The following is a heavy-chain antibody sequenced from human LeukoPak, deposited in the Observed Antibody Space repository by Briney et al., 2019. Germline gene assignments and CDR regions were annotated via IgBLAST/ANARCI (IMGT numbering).Heavy chain of an antibody. J-gene: IGHJ4*02. CDR1: GGSISSSNW. V-gene: IGHV4-4*02. Sequence: SETLSLTCAVSGGSISSSNWWSWVRQPPGKGLEWIGEIYHSGSTNYNPSLKSRVTISVDTSKNQFSLKLSSVTAADTAVYYCARSIAVAGTRGFDYWGQGTLVTVSS. CDR2: IYHSGST. CDR3: ARSIAVAGTRGFDY. D-gene: IGHD6-19*01.